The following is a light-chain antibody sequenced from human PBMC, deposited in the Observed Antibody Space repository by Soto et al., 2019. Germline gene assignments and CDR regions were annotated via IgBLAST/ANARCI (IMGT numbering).Light chain of an antibody. J-gene: IGKJ5*01. Sequence: EIVLTQSACTLSLSPGERATLSCRASQSVSTYLAWFQQQPGQAPRLLIFDASNRANGIPARFSGSGSGTDFTLTITSLEPEDFAVYYCQQRSNMISFGQGTRLEIK. CDR2: DAS. CDR1: QSVSTY. V-gene: IGKV3-11*01. CDR3: QQRSNMIS.